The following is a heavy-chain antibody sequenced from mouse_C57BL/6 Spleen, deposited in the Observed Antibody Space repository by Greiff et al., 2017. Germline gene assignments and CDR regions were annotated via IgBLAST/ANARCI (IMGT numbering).Heavy chain of an antibody. J-gene: IGHJ2*01. D-gene: IGHD2-4*01. CDR2: ISDGGSYT. CDR3: ARRDYDREYFDY. Sequence: EVNVVESGGGLVKPGGSLTLSCAASGFTFSSYAMSWVRQTPEKRLEWVAAISDGGSYTYYPDNVKGRFTISRDNAKNNLYLQMSHLKSEDTAMYYCARRDYDREYFDYWGQGTTLTVSS. CDR1: GFTFSSYA. V-gene: IGHV5-4*03.